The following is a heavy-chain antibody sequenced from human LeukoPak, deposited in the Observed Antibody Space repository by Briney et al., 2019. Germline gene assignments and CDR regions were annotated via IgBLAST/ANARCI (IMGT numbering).Heavy chain of an antibody. J-gene: IGHJ4*02. CDR1: GFTFSTYA. CDR2: ICKTGRAT. V-gene: IGHV3-23*01. CDR3: ANPFSSGSDSSYSTFDY. Sequence: GGSLRLSCAASGFTFSTYAMAWVRQAPGKGLEWVSSICKTGRATCYADSVKGRFTISRDISKHTLYLQMNSLRAEDTAVYYCANPFSSGSDSSYSTFDYWGQGSLVTVSS. D-gene: IGHD3-10*01.